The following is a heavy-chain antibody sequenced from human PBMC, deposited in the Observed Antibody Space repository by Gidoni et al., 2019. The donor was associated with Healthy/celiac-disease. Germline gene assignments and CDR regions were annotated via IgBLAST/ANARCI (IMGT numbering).Heavy chain of an antibody. J-gene: IGHJ3*02. CDR1: GFTFSSYA. Sequence: EVQLLESGGGLVQLGGSPRLSCAASGFTFSSYAMSWVRPAPGKGLEWVSAIRGSGGSTYYADSVKGRFTISRDNSKNTLYLQMNSLRAEDTAVYYCAIRGYSGSYHDAFDIWGQGTMVTVSS. CDR2: IRGSGGST. D-gene: IGHD1-26*01. CDR3: AIRGYSGSYHDAFDI. V-gene: IGHV3-23*01.